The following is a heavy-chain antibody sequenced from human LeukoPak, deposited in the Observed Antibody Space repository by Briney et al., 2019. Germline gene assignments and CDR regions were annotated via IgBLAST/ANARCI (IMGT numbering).Heavy chain of an antibody. CDR3: ARDLPPVWGSYRYSFDY. D-gene: IGHD3-16*02. J-gene: IGHJ4*02. CDR1: GGTFSSYA. V-gene: IGHV1-69*04. CDR2: IIPILGIA. Sequence: SVNVSCKASGGTFSSYAISWVRQSPGQGLEWMGRIIPILGIANYAQKFLGRVTITADKSTSTAYMELNSLRSEDTAVYYCARDLPPVWGSYRYSFDYWGQPTMVADSS.